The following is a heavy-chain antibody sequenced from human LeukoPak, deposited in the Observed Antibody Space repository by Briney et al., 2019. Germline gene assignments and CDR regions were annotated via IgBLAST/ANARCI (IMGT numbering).Heavy chain of an antibody. J-gene: IGHJ4*02. V-gene: IGHV4-61*01. CDR2: IYYSGST. D-gene: IGHD2-2*01. Sequence: ASETLSLTCTVSGGSISSSSYYWSWIRQPPGKGLEWIGYIYYSGSTNYNPSLKSRVTISVDTSKNQFSLKLSSVTAADTAVYYCARAWGCSSTSCLFDYWGQGTLVTVSS. CDR1: GGSISSSSYY. CDR3: ARAWGCSSTSCLFDY.